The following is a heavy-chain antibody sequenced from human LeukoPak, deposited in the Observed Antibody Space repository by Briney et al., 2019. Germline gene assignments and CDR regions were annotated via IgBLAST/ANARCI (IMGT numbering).Heavy chain of an antibody. CDR3: AKDQDFYYYDSSGKGPFDY. Sequence: PGGSLRLSCAASGFTFSSYAMSWVRQAPGKGLEWVSDISGSGGSTYYADSVKGRFTISRDNSKNTLYLQMNSLRAEDTAVYYCAKDQDFYYYDSSGKGPFDYWGQGTLVTVSS. V-gene: IGHV3-23*01. CDR2: ISGSGGST. J-gene: IGHJ4*02. D-gene: IGHD3-22*01. CDR1: GFTFSSYA.